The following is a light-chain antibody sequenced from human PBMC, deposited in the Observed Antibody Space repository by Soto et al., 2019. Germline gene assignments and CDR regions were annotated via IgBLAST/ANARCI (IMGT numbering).Light chain of an antibody. CDR2: DAS. CDR3: QKYNSAPWT. V-gene: IGKV1-33*01. CDR1: QDITSY. J-gene: IGKJ1*01. Sequence: DVPMTQSPSSLSASVGDRVTITCQASQDITSYLNWYQHKPGKAPKLLIYDASILEAGVPSRFSGSGSGTDFTFTISSLQPEDVATYYCQKYNSAPWTFGQGTKVDIK.